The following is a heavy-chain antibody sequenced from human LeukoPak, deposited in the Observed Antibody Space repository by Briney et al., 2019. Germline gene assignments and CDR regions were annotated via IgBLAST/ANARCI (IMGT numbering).Heavy chain of an antibody. V-gene: IGHV3-43*02. J-gene: IGHJ4*02. CDR1: GFTFDEHD. D-gene: IGHD1-1*01. CDR2: ISKDGGNK. CDR3: AKRSGAPNNFDY. Sequence: QSGGSLRLSCAASGFTFDEHDMFWVRQVPGKGLEWVCLISKDGGNKQYADSVKGRFSVSRDNNRNSLSLQMNSLRSEDTALYFCAKRSGAPNNFDYWGQGALVTVSS.